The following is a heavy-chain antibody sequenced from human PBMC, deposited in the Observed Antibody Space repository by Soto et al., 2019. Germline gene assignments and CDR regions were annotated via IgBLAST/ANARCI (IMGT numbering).Heavy chain of an antibody. J-gene: IGHJ5*02. Sequence: GASVKVSCKASGGTLSSYTITWGRQAPGQGLEWMGRIIPILGIANYAQKFQGRVTITADKSTSTAYMELSSLRSEDTAVYYCASPREVYEPWGQGTLVTVSS. V-gene: IGHV1-69*02. CDR3: ASPREVYEP. CDR2: IIPILGIA. CDR1: GGTLSSYT.